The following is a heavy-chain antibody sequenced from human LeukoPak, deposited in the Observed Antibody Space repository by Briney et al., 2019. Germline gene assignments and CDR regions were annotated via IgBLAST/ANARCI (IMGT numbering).Heavy chain of an antibody. V-gene: IGHV3-43*01. CDR2: ISWDGGST. Sequence: GGSLRLSCAASGFTFDDYTMHWVRQAPGKGLEWVSLISWDGGSTYYADSVKGRFTISRDNAKNSLYLQMNSLRAEDTAVYYCARDRQYYYDSSVLETFDIWGQGTMVTVSS. CDR3: ARDRQYYYDSSVLETFDI. J-gene: IGHJ3*02. CDR1: GFTFDDYT. D-gene: IGHD3-22*01.